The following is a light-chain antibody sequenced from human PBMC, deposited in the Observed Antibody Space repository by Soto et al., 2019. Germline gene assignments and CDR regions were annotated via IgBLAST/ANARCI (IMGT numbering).Light chain of an antibody. CDR3: QQYNSDSA. Sequence: DIQMTQSPSTLSASVGDRVTITCRASQSISSWLAWYQQKPGKAPNLLIYSASSFESGVPSRFSGSGSGTDFTLTISSLQPDDFAAYYCQQYNSDSAFGQGTKLEIK. J-gene: IGKJ2*01. CDR1: QSISSW. V-gene: IGKV1-5*03. CDR2: SAS.